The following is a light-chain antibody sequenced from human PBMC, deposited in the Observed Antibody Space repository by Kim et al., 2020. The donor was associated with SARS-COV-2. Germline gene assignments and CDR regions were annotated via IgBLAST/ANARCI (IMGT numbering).Light chain of an antibody. J-gene: IGKJ1*01. V-gene: IGKV3-20*01. CDR1: QSFHSNY. CDR2: AAS. Sequence: LSPGERATLSCRANQSFHSNYLAWYQQKPRQAPKLLIYAASTRATGIPDRFSGSGSGTDFTLTISRLEPADFALYYCQQYGTSRTFGQGTKVDIK. CDR3: QQYGTSRT.